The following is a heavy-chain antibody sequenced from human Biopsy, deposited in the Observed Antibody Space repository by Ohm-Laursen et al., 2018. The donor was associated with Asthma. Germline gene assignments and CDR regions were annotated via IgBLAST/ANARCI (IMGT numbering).Heavy chain of an antibody. CDR3: AKRRGYSDLTDFDH. CDR1: GFVFRSHA. J-gene: IGHJ4*02. CDR2: VSYDGGVA. D-gene: IGHD3-3*01. Sequence: SQRLSCTAPGFVFRSHAMHWARQAPGKGLEWEAVVSYDGGVAHYADSMKGRFTISRDNAKSTLYLQMNRLRTDDTAVYYCAKRRGYSDLTDFDHWGQGTLVTVAS. V-gene: IGHV3-30*18.